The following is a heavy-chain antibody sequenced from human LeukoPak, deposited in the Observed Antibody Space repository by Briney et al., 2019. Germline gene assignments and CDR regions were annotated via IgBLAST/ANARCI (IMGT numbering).Heavy chain of an antibody. CDR1: GFTFSDYY. CDR3: ARARITETRYYYYGMDV. CDR2: ISSSGSTI. D-gene: IGHD3-10*01. Sequence: PGGSLRLSCAASGFTFSDYYMSWICQAPVKGLEWVSYISSSGSTIYYADSVKGRFTISRDNAKNSLYLQMNSLRAEDTAVYYCARARITETRYYYYGMDVWGQGTTVTVS. J-gene: IGHJ6*02. V-gene: IGHV3-11*04.